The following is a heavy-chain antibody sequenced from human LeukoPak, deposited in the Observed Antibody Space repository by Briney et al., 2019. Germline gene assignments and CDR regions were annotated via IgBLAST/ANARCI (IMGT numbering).Heavy chain of an antibody. CDR1: GYTFTSYG. D-gene: IGHD3-22*01. CDR3: ARGTAYYDGSGIAGY. Sequence: ASVKVSCKASGYTFTSYGISWVRQAPGQGLEWMGWISAYNGNTDYAQKLQGRVTMTTDTSTSTAYMELRSLRSDDTAVYYCARGTAYYDGSGIAGYWGQGTLVTVSS. J-gene: IGHJ4*02. V-gene: IGHV1-18*01. CDR2: ISAYNGNT.